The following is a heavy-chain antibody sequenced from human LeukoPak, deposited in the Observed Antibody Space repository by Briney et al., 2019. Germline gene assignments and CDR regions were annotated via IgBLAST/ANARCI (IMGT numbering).Heavy chain of an antibody. Sequence: GGSLRLSCAASGFTFSSYAMHWVRQAPGKGLEWVAVISYDGSNKYYADSVKGRFTISRDNSKNTLYLQMNSLRAEDTAVYYCARVLHEGYFDYWGQGTLVTVSS. CDR3: ARVLHEGYFDY. V-gene: IGHV3-30-3*01. CDR2: ISYDGSNK. J-gene: IGHJ4*02. CDR1: GFTFSSYA. D-gene: IGHD4-11*01.